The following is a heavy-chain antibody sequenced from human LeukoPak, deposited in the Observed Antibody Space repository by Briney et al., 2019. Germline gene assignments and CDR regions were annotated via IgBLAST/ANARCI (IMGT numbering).Heavy chain of an antibody. Sequence: SETLSLTCAVSGYPMNSGYYWGWIRQPPGKGLEWIASIYHGGRSYYNPSLKSRVTIPVDTSKNQFSLKMSSVIAADTAVYYCARILGYCTSTNCHDAFDIWGQGTMVTVSS. CDR1: GYPMNSGYY. CDR2: IYHGGRS. D-gene: IGHD2-2*01. CDR3: ARILGYCTSTNCHDAFDI. J-gene: IGHJ3*02. V-gene: IGHV4-38-2*01.